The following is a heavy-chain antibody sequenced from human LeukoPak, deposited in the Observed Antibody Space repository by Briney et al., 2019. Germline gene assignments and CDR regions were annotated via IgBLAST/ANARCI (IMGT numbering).Heavy chain of an antibody. CDR1: GGSMKSYY. D-gene: IGHD5-24*01. Sequence: SETLSLTCTVSGGSMKSYYWNWIRQPPGKGLEWIGYIYYSGSTNYDPSLKSRVTISVDTSKNQFSLKLTSVTAADTAIYYCARVGGMLTINNEAFDIWGQGTVVTVS. V-gene: IGHV4-59*01. CDR2: IYYSGST. J-gene: IGHJ3*02. CDR3: ARVGGMLTINNEAFDI.